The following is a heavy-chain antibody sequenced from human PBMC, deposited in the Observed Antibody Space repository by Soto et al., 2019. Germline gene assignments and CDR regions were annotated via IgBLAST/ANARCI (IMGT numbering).Heavy chain of an antibody. CDR3: ARLQMGYCSSTSCYYYYGMDV. Sequence: QVQLQESGPGLVKPSQTLSLTCTVSGGSISSGGYYWSWIRQHPGKGLEWIGYIYYSGSTYYNPSLKSRVTISVDTSKNQFSLKLSSVTAADTAVYYCARLQMGYCSSTSCYYYYGMDVWGQGPTVTVSS. CDR2: IYYSGST. CDR1: GGSISSGGYY. J-gene: IGHJ6*02. V-gene: IGHV4-31*03. D-gene: IGHD2-2*01.